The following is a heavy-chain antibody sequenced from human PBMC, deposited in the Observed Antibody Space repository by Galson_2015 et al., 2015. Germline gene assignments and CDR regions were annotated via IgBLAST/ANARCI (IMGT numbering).Heavy chain of an antibody. Sequence: QSGAEVKKPGESLRISCKGSGYSFTTYWISWVRQMPGKGLEWMGNIDPSDSYTNYSPSFQGHVTMSADKSISTAYLQWSSLEASDTAMYYCARAYSGYEPEHWGQGTLVTVSS. J-gene: IGHJ1*01. CDR1: GYSFTTYW. CDR2: IDPSDSYT. CDR3: ARAYSGYEPEH. D-gene: IGHD5-12*01. V-gene: IGHV5-10-1*01.